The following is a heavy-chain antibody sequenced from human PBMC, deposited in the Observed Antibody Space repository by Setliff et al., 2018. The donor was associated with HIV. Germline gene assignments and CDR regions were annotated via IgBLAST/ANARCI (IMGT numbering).Heavy chain of an antibody. J-gene: IGHJ6*03. V-gene: IGHV4-4*09. CDR2: IFTSGDT. Sequence: KTSETLSLTCTVSGVSISNYYWNWIRQPPGKGLEWIGYIFTSGDTNYNPSLRSRVTLSVDTSKNQVSLKLGSVTAADTAVYYCARDKGYYYMDVWGKGITVTVSS. CDR3: ARDKGYYYMDV. CDR1: GVSISNYY.